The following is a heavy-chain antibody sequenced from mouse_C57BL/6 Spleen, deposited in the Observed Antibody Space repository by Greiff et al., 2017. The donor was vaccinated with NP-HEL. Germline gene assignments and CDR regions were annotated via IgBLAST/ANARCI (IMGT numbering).Heavy chain of an antibody. CDR1: GFTFSNYW. V-gene: IGHV6-3*01. CDR2: IRLKSDNYAT. CDR3: TSIITTVGFDY. Sequence: EVHLVESGGGLVQPGGSMKLSCVASGFTFSNYWMNWVRQSPEKGLEWVAQIRLKSDNYATHYAESVKGRFTISRDDSKSSVYLQMNNLRAEDTGIYYCTSIITTVGFDYWGQGTTLTVSS. D-gene: IGHD1-1*01. J-gene: IGHJ2*01.